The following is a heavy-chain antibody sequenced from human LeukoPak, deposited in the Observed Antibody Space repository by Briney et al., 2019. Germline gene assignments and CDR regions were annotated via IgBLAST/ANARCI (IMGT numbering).Heavy chain of an antibody. Sequence: ASVKVSCKASGYTFTGYYLHWVPQAPGQGLEWVGWINPNRGGTNYAQKFQGRVTMTRDTSISTAYMELSRLRSDNTAVYYCARLFPNCCFLTGAAIRSDYWGQGTLVTVSS. D-gene: IGHD3-9*01. CDR1: GYTFTGYY. CDR2: INPNRGGT. V-gene: IGHV1-2*02. CDR3: ARLFPNCCFLTGAAIRSDY. J-gene: IGHJ4*02.